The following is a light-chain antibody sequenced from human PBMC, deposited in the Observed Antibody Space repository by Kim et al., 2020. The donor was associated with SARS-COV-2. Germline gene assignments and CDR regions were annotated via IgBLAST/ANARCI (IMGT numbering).Light chain of an antibody. V-gene: IGKV1-16*02. Sequence: DIQMTQSPSSLSASVGDRVTITCRASQAIYNYLAWYQQKPGKAPKSLIYAASRLHSGVPSKFSGSGSGTDFTLTITSLQPEDFATYYCQQYSSYPLTFGGGTKVEI. J-gene: IGKJ4*01. CDR3: QQYSSYPLT. CDR2: AAS. CDR1: QAIYNY.